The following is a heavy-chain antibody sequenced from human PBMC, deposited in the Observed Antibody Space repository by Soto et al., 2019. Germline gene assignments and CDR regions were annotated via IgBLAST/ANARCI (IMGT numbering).Heavy chain of an antibody. Sequence: ASVKVSCKASGGTFSSYAISWVRQAPGQGLEWMGGIIPIFGTANYAQKFQGRVTITADESTSTAYMELSSLRSEDTAVYYCARGSYDILTGYWHYYYGMDVWGQGTTVTVSS. CDR1: GGTFSSYA. CDR2: IIPIFGTA. D-gene: IGHD3-9*01. J-gene: IGHJ6*02. V-gene: IGHV1-69*13. CDR3: ARGSYDILTGYWHYYYGMDV.